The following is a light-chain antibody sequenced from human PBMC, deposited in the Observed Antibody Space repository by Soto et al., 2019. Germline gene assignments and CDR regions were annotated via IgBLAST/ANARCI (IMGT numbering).Light chain of an antibody. CDR2: AAS. V-gene: IGKV1-27*01. CDR1: QGISNY. CDR3: QKCNRASIT. Sequence: DIQLTQSPSSLSASVGDRVTITCRASQGISNYLAWYQQKPGKVPKLLVYAASKLHSGVPSRFSGSGSGTEFALTVSTLKAKDVETESFQKCNRASITFGEGTGLDIK. J-gene: IGKJ5*01.